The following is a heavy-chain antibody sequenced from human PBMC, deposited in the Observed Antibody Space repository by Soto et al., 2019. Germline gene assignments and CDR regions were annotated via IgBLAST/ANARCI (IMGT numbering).Heavy chain of an antibody. J-gene: IGHJ5*02. CDR3: ARLAGAFWSGSNWFDP. CDR1: GGSISSYY. CDR2: IYTSGST. Sequence: SETLSLTCTVSGGSISSYYWSWIRQPAGKGLEWIGRIYTSGSTNYNPSLKSRVTMSVDTSKNQFSLKLSSVTAADTAVYYCARLAGAFWSGSNWFDPWGQGTLVTVSS. D-gene: IGHD3-3*01. V-gene: IGHV4-4*07.